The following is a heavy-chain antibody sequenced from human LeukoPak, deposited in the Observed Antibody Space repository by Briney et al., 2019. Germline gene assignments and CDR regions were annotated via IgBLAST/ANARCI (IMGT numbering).Heavy chain of an antibody. CDR2: ISYDGSNK. CDR3: AKAFAMIVVAVDY. V-gene: IGHV3-30*18. D-gene: IGHD3-22*01. CDR1: GFTFSSYG. J-gene: IGHJ4*02. Sequence: GRSLRLSCAASGFTFSSYGMHWVRQAPGEGLEWVAVISYDGSNKYYADSVKGRFTISRDNSKNTLYLQMNSLRAEDTAVYYCAKAFAMIVVAVDYWGQGTLVTVSS.